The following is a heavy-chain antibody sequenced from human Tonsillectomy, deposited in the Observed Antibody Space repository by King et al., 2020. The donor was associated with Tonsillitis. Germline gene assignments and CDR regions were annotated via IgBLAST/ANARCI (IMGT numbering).Heavy chain of an antibody. CDR3: ASAPDGFSSSYRKVDY. J-gene: IGHJ4*02. Sequence: VQLVESGAEVKKPGSSVKVSCKASGGTFSSYAFSWVRQAPGQGLEWMGGIIPISGLVNYAQKFQGRVTITADKSTRTAYMGLSSLSSEDTAVYYCASAPDGFSSSYRKVDYWGQGTLVTVSS. CDR1: GGTFSSYA. V-gene: IGHV1-69*17. D-gene: IGHD6-6*01. CDR2: IIPISGLV.